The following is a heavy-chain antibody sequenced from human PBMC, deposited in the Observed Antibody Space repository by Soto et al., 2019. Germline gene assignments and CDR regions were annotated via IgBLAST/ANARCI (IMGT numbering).Heavy chain of an antibody. D-gene: IGHD1-20*01. CDR3: ARDDNPDY. CDR2: INGDGSNT. Sequence: PGGSLRLSCAASGFTFSTYWMHWVRQAPGKGLVWVSRINGDGSNTDYADSVKGRFTISRDNAKNTLYLQMHSLRAEDTAVYYCARDDNPDYWGQGTLVTVPQ. J-gene: IGHJ4*02. V-gene: IGHV3-74*01. CDR1: GFTFSTYW.